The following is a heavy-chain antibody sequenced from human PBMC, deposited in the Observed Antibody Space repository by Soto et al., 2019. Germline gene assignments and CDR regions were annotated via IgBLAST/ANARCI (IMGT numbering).Heavy chain of an antibody. CDR3: ARVQWLNYYYGMDV. V-gene: IGHV4-34*01. CDR1: GGSFSGYY. J-gene: IGHJ6*02. Sequence: ETLSLTCAVYGGSFSGYYWSWIRQPPGKGLEWIGEINHSGSTNYNPSLKSRVTISVDTSKNQFSLKLSSVTAADTAVYYCARVQWLNYYYGMDVWGQGTTVTVS. D-gene: IGHD6-19*01. CDR2: INHSGST.